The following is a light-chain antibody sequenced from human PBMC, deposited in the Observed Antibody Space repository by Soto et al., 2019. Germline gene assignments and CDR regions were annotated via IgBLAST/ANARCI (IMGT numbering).Light chain of an antibody. CDR1: QSVSNNY. CDR2: GAS. CDR3: QQYGTSPIT. J-gene: IGKJ5*01. V-gene: IGKV3-20*01. Sequence: EIVLTQSPGTLSLSPGERATLSCRASQSVSNNYLAWYQQKPGQAPRLLIYGASNRATGIPDRFSGRGSGTDFTLTINRLEPEDFALYYCQQYGTSPITFGQGTRLEIK.